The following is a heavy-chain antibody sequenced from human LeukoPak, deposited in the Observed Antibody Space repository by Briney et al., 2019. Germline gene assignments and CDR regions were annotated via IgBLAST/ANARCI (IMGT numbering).Heavy chain of an antibody. CDR3: ERGTVTPGHWYFDL. J-gene: IGHJ2*01. D-gene: IGHD4-17*01. Sequence: GRSLRLSCAASGFTFSSYAMHWVRQAPGKGLEWVAVTSYDESHKYYADSVKGRFTISRDNSKSTLDLQMNSLRPEDTAVYYCERGTVTPGHWYFDLWGRGTLVTVSS. CDR2: TSYDESHK. V-gene: IGHV3-30-3*01. CDR1: GFTFSSYA.